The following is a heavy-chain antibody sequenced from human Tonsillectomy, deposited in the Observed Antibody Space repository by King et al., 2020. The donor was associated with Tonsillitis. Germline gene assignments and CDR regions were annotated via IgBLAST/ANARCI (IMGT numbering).Heavy chain of an antibody. J-gene: IGHJ4*02. CDR1: GFTVSSNS. CDR3: ARGRSSWFERYYLDY. CDR2: IYSDSST. V-gene: IGHV3-66*01. Sequence: QLVQSGGGLVQPGGSLRLSCAASGFTVSSNSMSWVRQAPGKGLEWVSFIYSDSSTYYADSVKGRFTISRDYSNNTLYLQMNSLRAEDTAVYHCARGRSSWFERYYLDYWGQGTLVTVSS. D-gene: IGHD6-13*01.